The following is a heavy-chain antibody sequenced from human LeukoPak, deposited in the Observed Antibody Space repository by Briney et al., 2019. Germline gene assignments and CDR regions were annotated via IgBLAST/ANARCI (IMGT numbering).Heavy chain of an antibody. D-gene: IGHD5-24*01. J-gene: IGHJ3*02. CDR3: ARSKDGETDAFDI. CDR2: IIPVFGTA. CDR1: GGTFSSYA. V-gene: IGHV1-69*01. Sequence: SVKVSCKASGGTFSSYAISWVRQAPGQGLEWMGGIIPVFGTANYAQKFQGRVTITADESTSTAYMELSSLRSEDTAVYYCARSKDGETDAFDIWGQGTMVTVSS.